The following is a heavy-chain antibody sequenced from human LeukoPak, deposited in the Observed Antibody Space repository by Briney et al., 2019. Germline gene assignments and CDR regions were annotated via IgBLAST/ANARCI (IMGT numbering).Heavy chain of an antibody. V-gene: IGHV3-49*03. CDR3: TRGRYYDFWSGSPFDY. CDR1: GFTFGDYA. J-gene: IGHJ4*02. CDR2: IRSKAYGGTT. D-gene: IGHD3-3*01. Sequence: GGSLRLSCTASGFTFGDYAMSWFRQAPGKGLEWVGFIRSKAYGGTTEYAASVKGRFTISRVDSKSIAYLQMNSLKTEDTAVYYCTRGRYYDFWSGSPFDYWGQGTLVTVSS.